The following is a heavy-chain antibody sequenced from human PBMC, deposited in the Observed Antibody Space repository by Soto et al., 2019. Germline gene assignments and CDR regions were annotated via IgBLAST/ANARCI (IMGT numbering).Heavy chain of an antibody. Sequence: PSETLSLTCTVSGGSISSGDYYWSWIRQPPGKGLEWIGYIYYSGSTYYNPSLKSRVTISVDTSKNQFSLKLSSVTAADTAVYYCARHIVVVTAIPLSYWGQGTLVTVSS. J-gene: IGHJ4*02. V-gene: IGHV4-30-4*01. D-gene: IGHD2-21*02. CDR3: ARHIVVVTAIPLSY. CDR1: GGSISSGDYY. CDR2: IYYSGST.